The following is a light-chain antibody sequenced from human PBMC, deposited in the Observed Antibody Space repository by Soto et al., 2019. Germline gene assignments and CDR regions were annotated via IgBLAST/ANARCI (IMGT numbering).Light chain of an antibody. CDR2: DAS. V-gene: IGKV3-11*01. CDR3: QQRSNRPIT. CDR1: QSVSSY. Sequence: ESVFTQSHGPLSLSRGERSSLAVSSRQSVSSYLAWYQQKPGQAPRLLIYDASNRATGIPARFSGSGSGTDFTLTISSLEPEDFAVYYCQQRSNRPITFGQRTRLEI. J-gene: IGKJ5*01.